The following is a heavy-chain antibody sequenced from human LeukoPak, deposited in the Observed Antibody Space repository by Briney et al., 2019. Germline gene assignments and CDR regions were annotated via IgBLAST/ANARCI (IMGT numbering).Heavy chain of an antibody. J-gene: IGHJ4*02. CDR3: ARVSSDILTGYYNFDY. Sequence: ASVKVSCKASGYTFTSYGISWVRQAPGQGLEWMGWISAYNGNTNYAQKLQGRVTMTTDTSTSTAYMELRSLRSDDTAVYYCARVSSDILTGYYNFDYWGQGTLVTVSS. CDR2: ISAYNGNT. CDR1: GYTFTSYG. V-gene: IGHV1-18*01. D-gene: IGHD3-9*01.